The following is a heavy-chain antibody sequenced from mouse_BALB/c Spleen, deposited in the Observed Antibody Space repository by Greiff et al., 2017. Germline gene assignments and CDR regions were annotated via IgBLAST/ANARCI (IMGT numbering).Heavy chain of an antibody. CDR1: GFNIKDTY. CDR2: IDPANGNT. V-gene: IGHV14-3*02. J-gene: IGHJ4*01. Sequence: VQLQQSGAELVKPGASVKLSCTASGFNIKDTYMHWVKQRPEQGLEWIGRIDPANGNTKYDPKFQGKATITADTSSNTAYLQLSSLTSEDTAVYYCARAYGKGYAMDYWGQGTSVTVSS. D-gene: IGHD2-1*01. CDR3: ARAYGKGYAMDY.